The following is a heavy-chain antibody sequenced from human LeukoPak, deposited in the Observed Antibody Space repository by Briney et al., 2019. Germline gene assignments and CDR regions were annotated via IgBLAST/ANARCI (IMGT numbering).Heavy chain of an antibody. CDR2: ISGSGGST. D-gene: IGHD2-15*01. V-gene: IGHV3-23*01. Sequence: GGSLRLSCAASGFTFNNYAMSWVRQAPGKGLEWVSAISGSGGSTYYADSVKGRFTISRDNSKNTLYLQMHSLRAEDTAVYYCAKDGAYCNGGSCPHYWGQGTLVTVSS. CDR3: AKDGAYCNGGSCPHY. CDR1: GFTFNNYA. J-gene: IGHJ4*02.